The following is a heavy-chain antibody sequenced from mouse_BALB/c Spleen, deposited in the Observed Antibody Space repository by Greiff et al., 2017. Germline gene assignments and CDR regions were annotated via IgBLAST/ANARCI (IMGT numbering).Heavy chain of an antibody. CDR2: ISSGGSYT. CDR1: GFTFSSYA. V-gene: IGHV5-9-3*01. CDR3: ARPPDGYYDY. J-gene: IGHJ2*01. D-gene: IGHD2-3*01. Sequence: EVKLVESGGGLVKPGGSLKLSCAASGFTFSSYAMSWVRQTPEKRLEWVATISSGGSYTYYPDSVKGRFTISRYNAKNTLYLQMSSLRSEDTAMYYCARPPDGYYDYWGQGTTLTVSS.